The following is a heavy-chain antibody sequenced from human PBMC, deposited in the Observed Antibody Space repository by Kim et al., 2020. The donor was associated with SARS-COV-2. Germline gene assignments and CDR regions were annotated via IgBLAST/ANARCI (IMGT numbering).Heavy chain of an antibody. D-gene: IGHD5-12*01. V-gene: IGHV3-48*02. CDR2: ISISSSTI. CDR1: GFTFSTYS. Sequence: GGSLRLSCAASGFTFSTYSMNWVRQAPGKGLEWVSYISISSSTIYYADSGKGRFTISRDNAKNSLYLQMNSLRDEDTAVYYCASYSSGYDWVYYFDYWGQGTLVTV. J-gene: IGHJ4*02. CDR3: ASYSSGYDWVYYFDY.